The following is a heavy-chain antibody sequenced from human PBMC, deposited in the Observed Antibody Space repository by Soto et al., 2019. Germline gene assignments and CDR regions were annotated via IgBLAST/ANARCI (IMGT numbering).Heavy chain of an antibody. Sequence: AWETLSLTCTVSRNSSISSNYYWGWIRQPPGKGLEWIGIVYFNRNTHYNPSLKSRVTISVDTSKNQFFLRLTSLTGADTAMYYCARRGGWFGELSFSHFAFWGQGALVTVSS. CDR1: RNSSISSNYY. J-gene: IGHJ4*02. V-gene: IGHV4-39*01. D-gene: IGHD3-10*01. CDR3: ARRGGWFGELSFSHFAF. CDR2: VYFNRNT.